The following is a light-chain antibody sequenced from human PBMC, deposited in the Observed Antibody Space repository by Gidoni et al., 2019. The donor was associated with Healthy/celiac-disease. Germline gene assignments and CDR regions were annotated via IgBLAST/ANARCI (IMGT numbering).Light chain of an antibody. Sequence: DIVMTQTPRALCVTPGRPACISGKCSQSLLHNDGKYYLYWYLQKPGQPPQPLIYEVSNRFSGVPDRFTGSGSGTDFTLKISRAEAEDVGVYYCMASIQLPPIFTCGSGTKVDI. J-gene: IGKJ3*01. CDR2: EVS. CDR3: MASIQLPPIFT. CDR1: QSLLHNDGKYY. V-gene: IGKV2D-29*01.